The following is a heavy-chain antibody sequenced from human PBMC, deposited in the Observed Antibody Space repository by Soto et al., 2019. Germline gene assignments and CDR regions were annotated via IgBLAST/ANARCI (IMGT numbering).Heavy chain of an antibody. V-gene: IGHV4-59*08. J-gene: IGHJ5*02. Sequence: SETLSLTCTVSGGSISSYCWSWIRQPPGKGLEWIGYIYYSVSTYYNPSLKSQVTISVDTSKNQLSLKLSSVTAADTAVYYCVRGSAPQAWGQGTLVTVSS. CDR2: IYYSVST. CDR1: GGSISSYC. CDR3: VRGSAPQA.